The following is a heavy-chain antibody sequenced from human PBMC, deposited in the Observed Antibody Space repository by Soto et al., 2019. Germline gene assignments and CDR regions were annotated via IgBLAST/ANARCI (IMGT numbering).Heavy chain of an antibody. CDR1: GFTFSSYG. Sequence: QVQLVESGGGVVQPGKSLRLSCAGSGFTFSSYGMDWVRQAPGKGLEWVAVISYDGSNKYYADSVKGRFTISRDNSKNTLYLPMTSLKADDTAVYYCAKDRGGAGVRGYFDYWGQGTLLTVSS. D-gene: IGHD3-10*01. V-gene: IGHV3-30*18. CDR2: ISYDGSNK. CDR3: AKDRGGAGVRGYFDY. J-gene: IGHJ4*02.